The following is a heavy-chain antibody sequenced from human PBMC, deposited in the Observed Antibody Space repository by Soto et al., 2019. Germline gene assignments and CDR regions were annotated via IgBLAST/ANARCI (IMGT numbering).Heavy chain of an antibody. CDR3: ARSQDYYDSSGYFIFDY. J-gene: IGHJ4*02. CDR1: GGSISSGDYY. D-gene: IGHD3-22*01. CDR2: IYYSGST. V-gene: IGHV4-30-4*01. Sequence: SETLSLTCTVSGGSISSGDYYWSWIRQPPGKGLEWIGYIYYSGSTYYNPSLKSRVTISVDTSKNQFSLKLSSVTAADTAVYYCARSQDYYDSSGYFIFDYWGQGTLVTVSS.